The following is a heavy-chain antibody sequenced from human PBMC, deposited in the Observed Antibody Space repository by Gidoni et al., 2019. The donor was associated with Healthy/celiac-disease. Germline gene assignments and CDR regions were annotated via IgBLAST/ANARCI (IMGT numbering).Heavy chain of an antibody. Sequence: QVQLQQWGAGLLKHSETLSLTCAVYGGSFSGYYWSWIRQPPGKGLEWIGEINHSGSTNYNPSLKSRVTISVDTSKNQFSLKLSSVTAADTAVYYCARGGQWLGWYLDYWGQGTLVTVSS. CDR1: GGSFSGYY. J-gene: IGHJ4*02. D-gene: IGHD6-19*01. CDR2: INHSGST. V-gene: IGHV4-34*01. CDR3: ARGGQWLGWYLDY.